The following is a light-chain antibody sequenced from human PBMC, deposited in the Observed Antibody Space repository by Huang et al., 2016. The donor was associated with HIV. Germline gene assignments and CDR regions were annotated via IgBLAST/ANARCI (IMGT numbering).Light chain of an antibody. V-gene: IGKV2-28*01. CDR3: MQALQTPRT. CDR1: QSLLHSNGYNY. CDR2: LGS. J-gene: IGKJ1*01. Sequence: DIVMTQSPLSLPVTPGEPASISCRSSQSLLHSNGYNYLDWYLQKPGQSPLLLIYLGSHRASWVPDRFSGSASGTDFTLKISRVEAEDVGVYYCMQALQTPRTFGQGTKVEIK.